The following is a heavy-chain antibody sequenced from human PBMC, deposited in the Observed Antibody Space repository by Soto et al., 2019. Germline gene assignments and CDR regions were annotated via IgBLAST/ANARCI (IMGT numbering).Heavy chain of an antibody. CDR1: GFTFSSYG. CDR2: ISYDGSTK. CDR3: AKDLPLNCIGDWGPPDY. J-gene: IGHJ4*02. D-gene: IGHD2-21*02. Sequence: QVQLVESGGGVVQPGRSLRLSCAASGFTFSSYGMYWVRQAPDKGLEWVALISYDGSTKYYANSVKGRFSISRDNSKNTQYLQRDSLRSEDTAVYYFAKDLPLNCIGDWGPPDYLGKGTLVIASS. V-gene: IGHV3-30*18.